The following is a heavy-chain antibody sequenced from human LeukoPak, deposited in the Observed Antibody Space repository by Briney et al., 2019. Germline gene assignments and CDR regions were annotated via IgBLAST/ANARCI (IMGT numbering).Heavy chain of an antibody. D-gene: IGHD6-19*01. CDR1: GFTFDDYA. Sequence: GGSLRLSCAASGFTFDDYAMHWVRQAPGKGLEWVSAISGSGGSTYYADSVKGRFTISRDNSKNTLYLQMNSLRAEDTAVYYCAKDSDSGWYYFDYWGQGTLVTVSS. V-gene: IGHV3-23*01. CDR2: ISGSGGST. J-gene: IGHJ4*02. CDR3: AKDSDSGWYYFDY.